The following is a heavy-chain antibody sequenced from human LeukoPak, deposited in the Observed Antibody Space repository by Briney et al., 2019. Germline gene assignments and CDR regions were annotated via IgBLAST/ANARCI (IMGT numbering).Heavy chain of an antibody. D-gene: IGHD6-13*01. J-gene: IGHJ4*02. Sequence: GGSLRLSCAASGFTVSSYAMSWVRQAPGKGLEWVSAISGSGGSTYYADSVKGRFTITRDNSKNTLYLQMNSLRAEDTAVYYCAKDPFSGSWYYFDYWGQGTLVTVSS. CDR2: ISGSGGST. V-gene: IGHV3-23*01. CDR3: AKDPFSGSWYYFDY. CDR1: GFTVSSYA.